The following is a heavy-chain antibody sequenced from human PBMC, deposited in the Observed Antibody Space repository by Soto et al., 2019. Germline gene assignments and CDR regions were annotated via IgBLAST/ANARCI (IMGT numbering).Heavy chain of an antibody. J-gene: IGHJ6*02. V-gene: IGHV5-10-1*01. CDR2: IDPSDSYT. CDR1: GYSFTSYW. CDR3: ARPTSRGYDNYDYGMDG. Sequence: PGESLKISCKGSGYSFTSYWISWVRQMPGKGLEWMGRIDPSDSYTNYSPSFQGHVTISADKSISTAYLQWSSLKASDTAMYYCARPTSRGYDNYDYGMDGWGQGTTVTVSS. D-gene: IGHD5-12*01.